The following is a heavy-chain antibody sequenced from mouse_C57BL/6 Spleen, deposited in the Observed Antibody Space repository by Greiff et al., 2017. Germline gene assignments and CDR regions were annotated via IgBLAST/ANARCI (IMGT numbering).Heavy chain of an antibody. CDR1: GYTFTDYN. CDR3: AIYDYDDYFDY. V-gene: IGHV1-22*01. Sequence: EVQVVESGPELVKPGASVKMSCKASGYTFTDYNMHWVKQSHGKSLEWIGYINPNNGGTSYNQKFKGKATLTVNKSSSTAYMELRSLTSEDSAVYYCAIYDYDDYFDYWGQGTTLTVSS. J-gene: IGHJ2*01. CDR2: INPNNGGT. D-gene: IGHD2-4*01.